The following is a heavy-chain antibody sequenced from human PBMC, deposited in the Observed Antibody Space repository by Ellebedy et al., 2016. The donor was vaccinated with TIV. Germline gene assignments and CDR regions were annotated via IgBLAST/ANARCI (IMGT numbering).Heavy chain of an antibody. CDR3: ARDRTYYDTRGYDWYFDL. Sequence: GGSLRLSXAASGFTFSSYAMHWVRQAPGKGLEWVAAISYDGSNENYVDSVKGRFTISRDNSKNTLYLQMNTLRAEDTDVYYCARDRTYYDTRGYDWYFDLWGHGTLVTVSS. CDR1: GFTFSSYA. D-gene: IGHD3-22*01. J-gene: IGHJ2*01. CDR2: ISYDGSNE. V-gene: IGHV3-30-3*01.